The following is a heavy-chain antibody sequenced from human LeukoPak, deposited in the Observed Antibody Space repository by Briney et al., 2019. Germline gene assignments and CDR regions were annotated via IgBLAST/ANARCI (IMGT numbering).Heavy chain of an antibody. CDR2: ISGSGGST. CDR1: GFTFSDHA. J-gene: IGHJ4*02. CDR3: AKAQDPIAAAGTSPFDY. V-gene: IGHV3-23*01. Sequence: GGSLRLSCAASGFTFSDHAMSWVRQAPAKGLEWVSSISGSGGSTFYADSVKGRFTISRDNSKNTLSLQMNSLRAEDTAVYYCAKAQDPIAAAGTSPFDYWGQGTLVTVSS. D-gene: IGHD6-13*01.